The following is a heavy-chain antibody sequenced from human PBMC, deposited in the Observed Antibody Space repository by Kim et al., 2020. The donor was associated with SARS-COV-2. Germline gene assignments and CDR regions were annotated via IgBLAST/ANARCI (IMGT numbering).Heavy chain of an antibody. V-gene: IGHV3-30*18. CDR2: MSYDGINE. Sequence: GSSLRLSCAASGFTFSSYGMHWVRQAPGKGLEWVAFMSYDGINEYYADSVKGRFTISRDNSKKTLYLQMTSLKAEDTAVYYCAKKKSYSSGWHLDYWGQGTLVAVSS. J-gene: IGHJ4*02. D-gene: IGHD6-19*01. CDR3: AKKKSYSSGWHLDY. CDR1: GFTFSSYG.